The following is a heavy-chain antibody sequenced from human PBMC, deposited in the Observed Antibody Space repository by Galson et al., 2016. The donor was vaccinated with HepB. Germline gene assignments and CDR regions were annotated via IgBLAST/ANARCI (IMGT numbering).Heavy chain of an antibody. Sequence: TLSLTCTVSGASINSYGYYWSGIRQLPGKGLEWIGYIPHRGFTYYNESLKSRVSISIDTSKNEFSLRLSSVTAADTAIYFCAKDGGLDYGDFFDHWGQGALVTVSS. CDR2: IPHRGFT. J-gene: IGHJ4*02. V-gene: IGHV4-31*03. CDR3: AKDGGLDYGDFFDH. CDR1: GASINSYGYY. D-gene: IGHD4-17*01.